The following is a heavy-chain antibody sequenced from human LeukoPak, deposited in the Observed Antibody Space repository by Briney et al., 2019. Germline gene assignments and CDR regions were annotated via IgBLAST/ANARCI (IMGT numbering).Heavy chain of an antibody. V-gene: IGHV3-23*01. Sequence: GGSLRLSCAASGFTFTSYGMTWVRQAPGKGLEWVSAIGMNGVATYYADSVKGRFTISRDNSQNTLYLQMSSLRAEDTALYYCAKGLRNFDSRGQGTLVTVSS. CDR2: IGMNGVAT. CDR1: GFTFTSYG. CDR3: AKGLRNFDS. D-gene: IGHD3-16*01. J-gene: IGHJ4*02.